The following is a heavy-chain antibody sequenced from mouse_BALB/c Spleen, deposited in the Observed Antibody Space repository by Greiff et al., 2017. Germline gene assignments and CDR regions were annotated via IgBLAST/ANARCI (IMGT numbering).Heavy chain of an antibody. Sequence: EVKLQESGPELVTPGASVKISCKTYGYTFTEYTMHWVKQSPGKSLEWIGGINPNNGGTSYNQKFKGKATLTVDKSSSTAYMELRSLTSEYSAVYYCAREGLYGLYAMDYWGQGTSVTVSS. CDR3: AREGLYGLYAMDY. CDR1: GYTFTEYT. J-gene: IGHJ4*01. V-gene: IGHV1-18*01. D-gene: IGHD1-1*02. CDR2: INPNNGGT.